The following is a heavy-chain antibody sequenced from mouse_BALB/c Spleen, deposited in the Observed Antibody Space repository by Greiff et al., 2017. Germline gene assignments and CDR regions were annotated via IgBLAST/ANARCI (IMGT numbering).Heavy chain of an antibody. V-gene: IGHV5-6-5*01. CDR2: ISSGGST. Sequence: EVQVVESGGGLVKPGGSLKLSCAASGFTFSSYAMSWVRQTPEKRLEWVASISSGGSTYYPDSVKGRFTISRDNARNILYLQMSSLRSEDTAMYYCAREGWLPFDYWGQGTTLTVSS. CDR1: GFTFSSYA. CDR3: AREGWLPFDY. J-gene: IGHJ2*01. D-gene: IGHD2-3*01.